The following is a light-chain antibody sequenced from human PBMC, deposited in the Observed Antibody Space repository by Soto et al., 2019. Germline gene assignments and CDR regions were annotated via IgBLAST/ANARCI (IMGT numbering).Light chain of an antibody. J-gene: IGKJ1*01. CDR3: QQYSTYWT. CDR1: QSVSNDF. Sequence: EIVLTQSPGILSLSPGERATLSCGAIQSVSNDFLAWYQQKPGQAPRLLIYGASTRATGIPARFSGSGSGTEFTLTISSLQPDDSATYFCQQYSTYWTFGQGTKVDIK. CDR2: GAS. V-gene: IGKV3-20*01.